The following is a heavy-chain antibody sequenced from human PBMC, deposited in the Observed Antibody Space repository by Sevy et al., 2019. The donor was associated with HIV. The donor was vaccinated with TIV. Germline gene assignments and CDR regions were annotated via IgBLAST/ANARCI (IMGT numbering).Heavy chain of an antibody. V-gene: IGHV3-30*04. CDR3: ARDQGAVVIVAATLFEY. CDR1: GFTFSSYA. D-gene: IGHD2-15*01. J-gene: IGHJ4*02. Sequence: GGSLRLSCAASGFTFSSYAMHWVRQAPGKGLEWGAGISYDGSNKYYADSVKGRFTISRDNSKNTLYLEMNSLRTEDTAVYYCARDQGAVVIVAATLFEYWGQGTLVTVSS. CDR2: ISYDGSNK.